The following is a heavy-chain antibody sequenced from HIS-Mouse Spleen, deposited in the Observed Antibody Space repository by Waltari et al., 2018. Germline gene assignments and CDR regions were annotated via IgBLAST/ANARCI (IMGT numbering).Heavy chain of an antibody. D-gene: IGHD6-19*01. CDR2: IDWDDDK. J-gene: IGHJ4*02. V-gene: IGHV2-70*15. CDR1: GFSLSTSGMF. Sequence: QVTFRESGPALVKPTQTLTLTCTFSGFSLSTSGMFVSWIRLPPGKALEWLARIDWDDDKYYSTSLKTRLTISRDTSKNQVVLTMTNMDPLDTATYYCARIAEGYTSGWYAFDYWGQGTLVTVSS. CDR3: ARIAEGYTSGWYAFDY.